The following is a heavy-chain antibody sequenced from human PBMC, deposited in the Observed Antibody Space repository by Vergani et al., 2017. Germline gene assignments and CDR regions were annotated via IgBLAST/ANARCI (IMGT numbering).Heavy chain of an antibody. CDR1: NYSIGRDYF. J-gene: IGHJ4*02. D-gene: IGHD3-3*01. Sequence: QVHLQESGPGLVKPSETLSLTCSVPNYSIGRDYFSGWIRRSPGKGLEYIASIYHGGMTYYNPSLKSRATISIDTSEKVISLRLTSVTAAGTALYHCARHGGSGNYYHLFDSWGQGTLVIVSS. CDR3: ARHGGSGNYYHLFDS. CDR2: IYHGGMT. V-gene: IGHV4-38-2*02.